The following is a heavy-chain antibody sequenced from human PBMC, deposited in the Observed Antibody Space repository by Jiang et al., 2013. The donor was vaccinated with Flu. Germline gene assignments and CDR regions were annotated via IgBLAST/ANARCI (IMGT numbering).Heavy chain of an antibody. J-gene: IGHJ6*02. D-gene: IGHD2-2*01. V-gene: IGHV4-31*02. CDR3: ARGNCSSTSCQYYYYYYGMDV. Sequence: LKSRVTISVDTSKNQFSLKLSSVTAADTAVYYCARGNCSSTSCQYYYYYYGMDVWGQGTTVTVSS.